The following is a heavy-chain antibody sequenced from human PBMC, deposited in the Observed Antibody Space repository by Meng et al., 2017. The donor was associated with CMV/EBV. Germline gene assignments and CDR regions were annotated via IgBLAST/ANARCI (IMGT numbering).Heavy chain of an antibody. CDR2: IYYSGST. D-gene: IGHD3-16*01. V-gene: IGHV4-39*01. J-gene: IGHJ1*01. CDR3: ARLGQYRYFQH. Sequence: GSPRLSCTVSGGSISSSSYYWGWIRQPPGKGLEWIGSIYYSGSTYYNPSLKSRVTISVDTSKNQFSLKLSSVTAADTAVYYCARLGQYRYFQHWGQGTLVTVSS. CDR1: GGSISSSSYY.